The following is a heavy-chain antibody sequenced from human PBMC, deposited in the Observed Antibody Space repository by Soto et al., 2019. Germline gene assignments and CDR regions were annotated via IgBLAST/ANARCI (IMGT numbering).Heavy chain of an antibody. CDR2: IYYSGST. CDR3: AREGQDYDSSGYDLNWFDP. V-gene: IGHV4-59*01. CDR1: GGSISSYY. J-gene: IGHJ5*02. Sequence: SETLSLTCTVSGGSISSYYWSWIRQPPGKGLEWIGYIYYSGSTNYNPSLKSRVTISVDTSKNQFSLKLSSVTAADTAVYYCAREGQDYDSSGYDLNWFDPWGQGTLVTVSS. D-gene: IGHD3-22*01.